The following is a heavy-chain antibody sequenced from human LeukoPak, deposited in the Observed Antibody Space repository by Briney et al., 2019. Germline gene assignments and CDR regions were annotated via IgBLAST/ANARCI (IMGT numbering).Heavy chain of an antibody. D-gene: IGHD4-17*01. J-gene: IGHJ4*02. Sequence: SVKVSCKASGGTFSSYAISWVRQAPGQGLEWMGGIIPIFGTANYAQKFQGRVTITADESTSTAYMELSSLRSEDTAVYYCARDRGVGNVDGDYVVDYWGQGTLVTVSS. CDR3: ARDRGVGNVDGDYVVDY. V-gene: IGHV1-69*13. CDR2: IIPIFGTA. CDR1: GGTFSSYA.